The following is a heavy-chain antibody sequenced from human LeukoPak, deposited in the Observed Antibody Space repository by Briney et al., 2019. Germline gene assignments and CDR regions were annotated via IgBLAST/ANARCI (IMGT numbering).Heavy chain of an antibody. V-gene: IGHV3-30*03. CDR2: ISYDGSNK. CDR1: GFTFSSYW. Sequence: PGGSLRLSCAASGFTFSSYWMHWVRQAPGKGLEWVAVISYDGSNKYYADSVKGRFTISRDNSKNTLYLQMNSLRAEDTAVYYCARDFGSGSYWYYYYYGMDVWGQGTTVTVSS. CDR3: ARDFGSGSYWYYYYYGMDV. D-gene: IGHD3-10*01. J-gene: IGHJ6*02.